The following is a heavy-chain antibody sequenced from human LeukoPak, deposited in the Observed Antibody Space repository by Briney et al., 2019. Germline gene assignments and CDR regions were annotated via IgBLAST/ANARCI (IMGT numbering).Heavy chain of an antibody. V-gene: IGHV3-74*01. CDR2: MNSDVTVT. D-gene: IGHD2-21*01. J-gene: IGHJ4*02. CDR3: ARYVVASACFDS. Sequence: GGSLRLSCAASGFTLSGYWMHWVRHAPGEGLVWVSRMNSDVTVTTYADSVRGRFTISRDNARNTLYLQMSSLRAEDTAVYYCARYVVASACFDSWGQGTPVTVSS. CDR1: GFTLSGYW.